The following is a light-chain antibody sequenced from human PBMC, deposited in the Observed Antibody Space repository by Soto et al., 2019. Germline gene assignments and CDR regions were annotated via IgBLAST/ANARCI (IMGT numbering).Light chain of an antibody. CDR2: DAS. V-gene: IGKV3-11*01. Sequence: IVLTHSPATLSFSPLSRSTLCFGASQSVSSYLAWYQQKPGQAPRLLIYDASNRATGIPARFSGSGSGTDFTLTISSLEPEDFAVYYCQQRSNWRGTFGQGTRLEIK. CDR3: QQRSNWRGT. CDR1: QSVSSY. J-gene: IGKJ5*01.